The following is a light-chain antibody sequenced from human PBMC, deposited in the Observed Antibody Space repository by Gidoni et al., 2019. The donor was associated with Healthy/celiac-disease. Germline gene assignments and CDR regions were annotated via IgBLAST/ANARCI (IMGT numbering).Light chain of an antibody. V-gene: IGLV1-44*01. CDR1: SSNIGRNT. Sequence: QSVLTQPPSASGTPGQRVTISFSGSSSNIGRNTVNWYQQLPGTAPKLLIYSNNQRPSGVPDRFSGSKSGTSASLAISGRQSEDEADYYCAAWDDSLNGGVFGGGTKLTVL. J-gene: IGLJ2*01. CDR3: AAWDDSLNGGV. CDR2: SNN.